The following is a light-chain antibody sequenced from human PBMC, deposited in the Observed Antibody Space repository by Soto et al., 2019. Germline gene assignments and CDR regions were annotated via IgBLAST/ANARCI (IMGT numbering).Light chain of an antibody. CDR1: QSVSSN. V-gene: IGKV3-15*01. J-gene: IGKJ1*01. Sequence: EIVMTQSPATLSVSPGERATLSCRASQSVSSNLAWHQQKPGQAPRLLIYGASTRATGIPARFSGSGSGTEFTLTISSLQSEDFAVYYCQQYNNWPRWTFGQGTKVDIK. CDR2: GAS. CDR3: QQYNNWPRWT.